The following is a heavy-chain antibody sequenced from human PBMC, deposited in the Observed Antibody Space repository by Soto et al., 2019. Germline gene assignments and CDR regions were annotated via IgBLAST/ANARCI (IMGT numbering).Heavy chain of an antibody. D-gene: IGHD3-10*01. CDR2: IYRGDDK. Sequence: QNTLKESGPTLVKPTQTLTLTCAFSGFSLSTTGVGVAWIRQPPGKALEWLALIYRGDDKRYSPSLKNRLTSTKDTAKREVVLRMTNMDPVDTATYSCAREGGLAYGSGSIPFNYWGQGTLVTVSS. J-gene: IGHJ4*02. CDR3: AREGGLAYGSGSIPFNY. V-gene: IGHV2-5*02. CDR1: GFSLSTTGVG.